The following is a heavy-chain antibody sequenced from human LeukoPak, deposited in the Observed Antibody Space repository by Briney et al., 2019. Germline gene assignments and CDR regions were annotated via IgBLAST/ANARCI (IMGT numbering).Heavy chain of an antibody. CDR1: GLSVSSNY. V-gene: IGHV3-66*01. CDR2: IYRDGSS. D-gene: IGHD3-9*01. Sequence: PGGSLRLSCVASGLSVSSNYMSWVRQAPGKGLEWVSVIYRDGSSYYAESVKGRFTISRDNSKNTLYIQMNSLRAADTAVYYCARSFYDILIGYYQYFDYWGQGTLVTVSS. CDR3: ARSFYDILIGYYQYFDY. J-gene: IGHJ4*02.